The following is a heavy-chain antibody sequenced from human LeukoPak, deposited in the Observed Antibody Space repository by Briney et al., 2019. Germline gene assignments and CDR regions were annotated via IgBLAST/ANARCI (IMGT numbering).Heavy chain of an antibody. CDR3: AREPNYCSSTSCYLLNWFDP. CDR2: IYTSGST. J-gene: IGHJ5*02. D-gene: IGHD2-2*01. Sequence: PSETLSLTCTVSGGSISSGSYYWGWIRQPAGKGLEWIGRIYTSGSTNYNPSLKSRVTISVDTSKNQFSLKLSSVTAADTAVYYCAREPNYCSSTSCYLLNWFDPWGQGTLVTVSS. CDR1: GGSISSGSYY. V-gene: IGHV4-61*02.